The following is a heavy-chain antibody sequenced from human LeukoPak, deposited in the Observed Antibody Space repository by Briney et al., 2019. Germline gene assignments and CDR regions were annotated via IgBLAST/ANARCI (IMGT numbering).Heavy chain of an antibody. V-gene: IGHV1-69*04. J-gene: IGHJ6*02. CDR3: ARVRYGDFSYYYYYGMDV. CDR2: IIPILGIA. CDR1: GGTFSSYA. D-gene: IGHD4-17*01. Sequence: SVKVSCKASGGTFSSYAISWMRQAPGQGLEWMGRIIPILGIANYAQKFQGRVTITADKSTSTAYMELSSLRSEDTAVYYCARVRYGDFSYYYYYGMDVWGQGTTVTVSS.